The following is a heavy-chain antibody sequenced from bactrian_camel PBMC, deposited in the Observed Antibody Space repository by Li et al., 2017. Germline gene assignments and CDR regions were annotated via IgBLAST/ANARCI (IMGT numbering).Heavy chain of an antibody. CDR2: IDSDGST. Sequence: VQLVESGGGSAQTGGSLRLACVVFGYTDRTTCMAWFRQAPGKEREAVAAIDSDGSTSYADSVQGRFTISADNAKSTLFLQMNNLNTEDTAMYYCAAHYAGSCGVTFVPELDRVKLTFDHLGRGTQVTVS. CDR1: GYTDRTTC. V-gene: IGHV3S53*01. D-gene: IGHD6*01. J-gene: IGHJ4*01. CDR3: AAHYAGSCGVTFVPELDRVKLTFDH.